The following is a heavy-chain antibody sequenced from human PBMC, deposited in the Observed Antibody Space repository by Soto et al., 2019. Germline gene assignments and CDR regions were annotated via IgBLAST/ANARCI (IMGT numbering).Heavy chain of an antibody. CDR1: GGSVNTFY. D-gene: IGHD5-12*01. CDR2: IFSSGST. Sequence: SETLSLTCTVSGGSVNTFYWSWVRQPAGKGLEWIGRIFSSGSTSFNPSLESRVAMSVDTSKNHFSLNLSSVTAADMAVYYCAREGSYSAYNFAHGIQLWSFDFWGQGALVTVSS. CDR3: AREGSYSAYNFAHGIQLWSFDF. J-gene: IGHJ4*02. V-gene: IGHV4-4*07.